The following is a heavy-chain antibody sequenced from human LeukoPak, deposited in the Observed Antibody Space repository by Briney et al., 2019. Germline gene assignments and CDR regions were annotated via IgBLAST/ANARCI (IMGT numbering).Heavy chain of an antibody. D-gene: IGHD6-6*01. Sequence: SGPTLVRPSETLSLTCTVSGGSISSYYWSWIRQPAGKGLEWIGRIYTSGSTNYNPSLKSRVTMSVDTSKNQFSLKLSSVTAADTAVYYCARADSEQLVSDYYYYMDVWGKGTTVTVSS. J-gene: IGHJ6*03. V-gene: IGHV4-4*07. CDR2: IYTSGST. CDR3: ARADSEQLVSDYYYYMDV. CDR1: GGSISSYY.